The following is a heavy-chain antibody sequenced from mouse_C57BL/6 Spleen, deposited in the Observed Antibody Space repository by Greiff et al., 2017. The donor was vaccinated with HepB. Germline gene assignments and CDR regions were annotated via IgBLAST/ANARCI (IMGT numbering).Heavy chain of an antibody. CDR2: IRNKANGYTT. CDR1: GFTFTDYY. CDR3: ARSGAPYYFDY. Sequence: EVQLVESGGGLVQPGGSLSLSCAASGFTFTDYYMSWVRQTPGKALEWLGFIRNKANGYTTEYSASVKGRFTISRDNSQSILYLQMIALRAEDSATYYCARSGAPYYFDYWGQGTTLTVSS. J-gene: IGHJ2*01. D-gene: IGHD3-1*01. V-gene: IGHV7-3*01.